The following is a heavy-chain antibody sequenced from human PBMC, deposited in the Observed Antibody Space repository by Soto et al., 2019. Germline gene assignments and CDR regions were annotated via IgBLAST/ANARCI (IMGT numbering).Heavy chain of an antibody. D-gene: IGHD3-3*01. Sequence: ASVKVSCKASGYTFTSYYMHWVRQAPGQGLEWMGIINPSGGSTSYAQKFQGRVTMTRDTSTSTVYMELSSLGSEDTAVYYCARALGTSDYDFWSGYYTGIGNGSPGGWFDPWGQGTLVTVSS. CDR1: GYTFTSYY. CDR2: INPSGGST. V-gene: IGHV1-46*03. CDR3: ARALGTSDYDFWSGYYTGIGNGSPGGWFDP. J-gene: IGHJ5*02.